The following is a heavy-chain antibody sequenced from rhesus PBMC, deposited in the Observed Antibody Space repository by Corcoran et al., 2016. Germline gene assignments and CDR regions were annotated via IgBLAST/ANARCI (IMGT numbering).Heavy chain of an antibody. J-gene: IGHJ5-1*01. Sequence: QVQLQESGPGLVKPSETLSLTCAVSGYSISSGYYWGWFRQPPGKGLEYIGYISGSSGSTYYNPSLKSRVTISKDTSKNQFSLKLSSVTAADTAVYYCARDDHWYNRFDVWGAGVLVTVSS. CDR1: GYSISSGYY. V-gene: IGHV4-99*02. CDR2: ISGSSGST. CDR3: ARDDHWYNRFDV.